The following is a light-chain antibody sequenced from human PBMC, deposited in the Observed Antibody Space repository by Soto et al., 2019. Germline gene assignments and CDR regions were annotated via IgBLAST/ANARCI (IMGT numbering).Light chain of an antibody. Sequence: DIQMTQSPSSVSASVGDRVTITCRASQTRSNYLTWFQQKPGKAPKVLIYGASTLQSGVPSRFSGSGSGAEFTLTISNLQPEDSATYYCQQSFSPLLTFGGGTKVDIK. J-gene: IGKJ4*01. V-gene: IGKV1-39*01. CDR1: QTRSNY. CDR2: GAS. CDR3: QQSFSPLLT.